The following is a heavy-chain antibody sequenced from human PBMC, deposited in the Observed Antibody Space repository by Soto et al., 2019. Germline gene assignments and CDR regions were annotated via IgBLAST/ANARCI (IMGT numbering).Heavy chain of an antibody. CDR3: ARDGVGNEMATIKNSYYYYGMDV. J-gene: IGHJ6*02. CDR1: GFPFRSYS. V-gene: IGHV3-48*02. CDR2: ISSSSSTI. Sequence: GGSPGLSRAASGFPFRSYSMNWVRPGPGKGVGGVSYISSSSSTIYYADSVKGRFTISRDNAKNSLYLQMNSLRDEDTAVYYCARDGVGNEMATIKNSYYYYGMDVWGQGTTVTVSS. D-gene: IGHD5-12*01.